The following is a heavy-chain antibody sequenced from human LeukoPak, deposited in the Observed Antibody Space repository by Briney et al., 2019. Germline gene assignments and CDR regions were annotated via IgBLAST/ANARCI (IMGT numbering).Heavy chain of an antibody. Sequence: PSETLSLTCTVSGGSISSYYRSWIRQPAGQGLEWIGRIYTSGSTNYNPSLKSRVTMSVDTSKNQFSLKLSSVTAADTAVYYCARDRSRSWCWFDPWGQGTLVTVSS. D-gene: IGHD6-13*01. CDR2: IYTSGST. CDR3: ARDRSRSWCWFDP. J-gene: IGHJ5*02. V-gene: IGHV4-4*07. CDR1: GGSISSYY.